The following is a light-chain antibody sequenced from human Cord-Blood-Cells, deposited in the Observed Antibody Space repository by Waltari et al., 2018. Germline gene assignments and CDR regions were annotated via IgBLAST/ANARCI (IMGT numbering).Light chain of an antibody. V-gene: IGLV2-14*01. Sequence: QSALTQPASVSGSPGQSITISCTGTSSDGGGYNYVSWYQQHPGKAPQLMIYDVSNRPSGVSNRFSGSKSGNTASLTISGLQAEDEADYYCSSYTSSSTHVVFGGGTKLTVL. J-gene: IGLJ2*01. CDR3: SSYTSSSTHVV. CDR2: DVS. CDR1: SSDGGGYNY.